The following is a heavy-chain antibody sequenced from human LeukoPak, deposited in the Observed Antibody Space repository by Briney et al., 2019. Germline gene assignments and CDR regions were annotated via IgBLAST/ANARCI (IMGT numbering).Heavy chain of an antibody. CDR1: GGSISSGSYY. CDR2: IYYSGST. V-gene: IGHV4-61*01. D-gene: IGHD4-23*01. Sequence: PSETLSLTCTVSGGSISSGSYYWSWIRQPPGKGLEWIGYIYYSGSTNYNPSLKSRVTISVDTSKNQFSLKLSSVTAADTAVYYCARAATVVAADAFDIWGQGTMVTVSS. CDR3: ARAATVVAADAFDI. J-gene: IGHJ3*02.